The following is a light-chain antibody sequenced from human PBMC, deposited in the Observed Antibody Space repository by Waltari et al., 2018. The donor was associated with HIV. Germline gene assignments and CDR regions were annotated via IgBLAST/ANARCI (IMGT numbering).Light chain of an antibody. J-gene: IGKJ4*02. V-gene: IGKV3-15*01. Sequence: EIVMTQSPATLSVSPGERGTLSSRASENINTTLAWYQLKPGQAPRLLISGASTRATGIPARFSGSGSGTDFTLNIGTLQSEDFAVYYCQQYNKWPRTFGRGTKVEI. CDR2: GAS. CDR1: ENINTT. CDR3: QQYNKWPRT.